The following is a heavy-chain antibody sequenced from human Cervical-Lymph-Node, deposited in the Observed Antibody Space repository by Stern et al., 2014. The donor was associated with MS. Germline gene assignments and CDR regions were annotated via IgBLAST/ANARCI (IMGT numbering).Heavy chain of an antibody. CDR2: IKTGGSGK. D-gene: IGHD1-7*01. Sequence: EVQLVESGGGLVQPGESLRLSCAVSGFTFSNYWMTWGRQAPGKGLEWVASIKTGGSGKSYVASVKGRFAISRDNAKNSLYLQMNSLRAEDTAVYYCARAVRELGTWGQGTLVTVSS. CDR1: GFTFSNYW. V-gene: IGHV3-7*01. CDR3: ARAVRELGT. J-gene: IGHJ5*02.